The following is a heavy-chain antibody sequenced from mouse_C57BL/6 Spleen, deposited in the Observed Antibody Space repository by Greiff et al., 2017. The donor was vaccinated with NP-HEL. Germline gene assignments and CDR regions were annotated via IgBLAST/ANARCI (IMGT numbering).Heavy chain of an antibody. D-gene: IGHD4-1*01. J-gene: IGHJ4*01. CDR2: IYPGDGDT. CDR1: GYAFSSSW. V-gene: IGHV1-82*01. Sequence: QVQLKESGPELVKPGASVKISCKASGYAFSSSWMNWVKQRPGKGLEWIGRIYPGDGDTNYNGKFKGKATLTADKSSSTAYMQLSSLTSEDSAVYFCARDWDPYNAMDYWGQGTSVTVSS. CDR3: ARDWDPYNAMDY.